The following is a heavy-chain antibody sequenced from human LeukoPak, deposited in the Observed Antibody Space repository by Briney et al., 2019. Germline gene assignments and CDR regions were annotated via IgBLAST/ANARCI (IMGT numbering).Heavy chain of an antibody. D-gene: IGHD3-16*02. J-gene: IGHJ4*02. V-gene: IGHV3-23*01. CDR2: ISSSSTST. CDR1: GFTFSSYA. CDR3: AKMITFGGVIARSFDY. Sequence: GGSLRLSCAASGFTFSSYAMSWVRQAPGKGLEWVSAISSSSTSTYHADSVKGRFTISRDNSKNTLYLQMNSLRAEDTAVYHCAKMITFGGVIARSFDYWGQGTLVTVSS.